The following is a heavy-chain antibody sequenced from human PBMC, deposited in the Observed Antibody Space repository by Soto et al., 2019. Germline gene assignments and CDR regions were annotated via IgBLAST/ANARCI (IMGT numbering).Heavy chain of an antibody. Sequence: ASVKVSCKASGYTFTSYAMHWVRQAPGQRLEWMGWINAGNGNTKYSQKFQGRVTITRDTSASTAYMELSSLRSEDTAVYYCARVQVAVVAAARAFDYWGQGTLVTVSS. J-gene: IGHJ4*02. CDR3: ARVQVAVVAAARAFDY. D-gene: IGHD2-15*01. CDR1: GYTFTSYA. V-gene: IGHV1-3*01. CDR2: INAGNGNT.